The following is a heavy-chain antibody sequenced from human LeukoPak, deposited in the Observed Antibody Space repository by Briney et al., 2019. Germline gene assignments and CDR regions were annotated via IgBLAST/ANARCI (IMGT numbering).Heavy chain of an antibody. V-gene: IGHV4-59*01. Sequence: SETLSLTCTVSGXSISGYYWSWIRQPPGKGLEWIVYIYYSGSTNYNPSLKSRVTISLDTSKNQFSLKLSSVTAADTAVYYCARAGPGYCSGSSCFDYWGQGTLVTVSS. D-gene: IGHD2-15*01. J-gene: IGHJ4*02. CDR2: IYYSGST. CDR3: ARAGPGYCSGSSCFDY. CDR1: GXSISGYY.